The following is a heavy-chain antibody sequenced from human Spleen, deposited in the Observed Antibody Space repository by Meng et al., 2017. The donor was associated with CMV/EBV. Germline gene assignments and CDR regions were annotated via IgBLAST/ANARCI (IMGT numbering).Heavy chain of an antibody. CDR3: ARDHIVSGQGIS. CDR1: GDSVSNNHYY. V-gene: IGHV4-39*07. Sequence: LQLQGVGPGPVKPSYTLSPPCAFSGDSVSNNHYYWGWIRQPPGKGLEWIGSSDFSGTTRYNPSLMSRVTMSVDTSKNHFSLSLSSVTAADTAVYYCARDHIVSGQGISWGQGTLVTVSS. J-gene: IGHJ5*02. CDR2: SDFSGTT. D-gene: IGHD2-21*01.